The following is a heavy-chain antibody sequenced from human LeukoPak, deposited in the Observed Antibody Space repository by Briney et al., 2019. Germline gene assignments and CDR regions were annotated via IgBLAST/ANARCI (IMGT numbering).Heavy chain of an antibody. D-gene: IGHD5-18*01. CDR1: GFTVSSNY. V-gene: IGHV3-53*01. CDR3: AKDIRRGYNYGYDQFAY. Sequence: HTGGSLRLSCAASGFTVSSNYMSWVRQAPGKGLECVSVIYSGGGTYYGDSVKGRFTISRDKSKNTLYLQMNSLRGEDTAVYYCAKDIRRGYNYGYDQFAYWGQGTLVTVSS. J-gene: IGHJ4*02. CDR2: IYSGGGT.